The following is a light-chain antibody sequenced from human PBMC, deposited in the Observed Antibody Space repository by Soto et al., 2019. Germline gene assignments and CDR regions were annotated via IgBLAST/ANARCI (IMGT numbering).Light chain of an antibody. Sequence: QSVLTQPPSVSGAPGQRVTISCTGTSSNIGTGYDVHWYQHLPGTAPKLLIYGNNNRPSGVPDRFSGSMSGTSASLAITGLQAEDEGEYYCQSYDRSLNRVFGGGTKVTVL. CDR3: QSYDRSLNRV. V-gene: IGLV1-40*01. J-gene: IGLJ3*02. CDR2: GNN. CDR1: SSNIGTGYD.